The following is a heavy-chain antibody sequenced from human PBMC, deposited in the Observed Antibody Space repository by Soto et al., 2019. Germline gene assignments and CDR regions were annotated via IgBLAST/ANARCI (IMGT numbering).Heavy chain of an antibody. Sequence: QVQLVQSGAEVKKPGASVKVSCKASGYTFTSYDINWVRQATGQGLEWMGWMNPNSGNTGYAQKFQGRGTMTRNTSISTGYMELSSRRSEDTAVYYCARAPVAEYHFDYWGQGTLVTVSS. CDR2: MNPNSGNT. V-gene: IGHV1-8*01. J-gene: IGHJ4*02. D-gene: IGHD6-19*01. CDR1: GYTFTSYD. CDR3: ARAPVAEYHFDY.